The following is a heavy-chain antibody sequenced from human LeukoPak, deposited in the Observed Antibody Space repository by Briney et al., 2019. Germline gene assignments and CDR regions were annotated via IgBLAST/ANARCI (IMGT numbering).Heavy chain of an antibody. V-gene: IGHV3-20*04. CDR1: GFTFGDYG. J-gene: IGHJ4*02. Sequence: PGGSLRLSCAASGFTFGDYGISWVRQAPGKGLEWFSRINWNGGSTGYADSVKGRFTISRDNAKNSLYLQMNSLRAEDTALYYWATDRGVVAKGYFDYWGQGTLVTVSS. CDR3: ATDRGVVAKGYFDY. CDR2: INWNGGST. D-gene: IGHD3-10*01.